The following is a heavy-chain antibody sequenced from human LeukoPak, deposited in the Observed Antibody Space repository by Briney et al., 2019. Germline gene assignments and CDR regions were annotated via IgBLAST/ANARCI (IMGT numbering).Heavy chain of an antibody. V-gene: IGHV4-4*07. J-gene: IGHJ3*02. CDR3: AKLCGHSMWGTGVFDI. D-gene: IGHD3-16*01. CDR2: IQTSGAT. Sequence: SETLSLTCSVSGGSISSYSWAWIRRPAWKGLEWMGRIQTSGATNYNPALNNRVTMSLDTSKNQLSLEVSPMTAADAAVYYCAKLCGHSMWGTGVFDIWGQGTIVTVFS. CDR1: GGSISSYS.